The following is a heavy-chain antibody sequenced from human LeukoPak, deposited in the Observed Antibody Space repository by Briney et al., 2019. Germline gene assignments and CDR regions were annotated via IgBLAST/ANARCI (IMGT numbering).Heavy chain of an antibody. CDR3: AKDRSILWFGNYDY. CDR2: ISGSGGST. D-gene: IGHD3-10*01. V-gene: IGHV3-23*01. Sequence: GGSLRLSCAASGFTFSSYAMSWIRQAPGKGLEWVSAISGSGGSTYYAESVKGRFTISRDNSKNTLYLQMSSLRAEDTAVYYCAKDRSILWFGNYDYWGQGTLVTVSS. CDR1: GFTFSSYA. J-gene: IGHJ4*02.